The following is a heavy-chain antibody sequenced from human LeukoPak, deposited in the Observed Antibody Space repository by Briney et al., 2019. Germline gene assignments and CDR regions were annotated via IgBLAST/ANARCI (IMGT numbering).Heavy chain of an antibody. J-gene: IGHJ4*02. Sequence: ASVKVSCKASGGTFSSYAISWVRQAPGQGLEWMGIINPSGGSTSYAQKFQGRVTMTRDTSTSTVYMELSSLRSEDTAVYYCARDHEMITFGGVIADYFDYWGQGTQVTVSS. CDR2: INPSGGST. CDR1: GGTFSSYA. CDR3: ARDHEMITFGGVIADYFDY. D-gene: IGHD3-16*02. V-gene: IGHV1-46*01.